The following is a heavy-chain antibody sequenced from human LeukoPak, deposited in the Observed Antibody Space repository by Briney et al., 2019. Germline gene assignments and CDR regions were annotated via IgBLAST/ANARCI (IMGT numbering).Heavy chain of an antibody. J-gene: IGHJ4*02. V-gene: IGHV3-74*01. Sequence: GGSLSLSCAASGFTFSSHWMHWVRQAPGKGLVWVSRINSDGSSTSYADSVKGRFTISRDNAKNTLYLQMNSLRAEDTAVYYCARDLSQAFFDYWGQGTLVTVSS. CDR1: GFTFSSHW. CDR3: ARDLSQAFFDY. CDR2: INSDGSST.